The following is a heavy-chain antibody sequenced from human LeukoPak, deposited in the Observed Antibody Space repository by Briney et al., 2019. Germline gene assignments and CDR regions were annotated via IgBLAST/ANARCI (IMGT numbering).Heavy chain of an antibody. D-gene: IGHD2-15*01. J-gene: IGHJ4*02. CDR3: ARDPVCSGGSCYVGNFDY. V-gene: IGHV1-2*04. Sequence: ASVKVSCKASGYTFTGYYMHRVRQAPGQGLEWMGWINPNSGGTNYAQKFQGWVTMTRDTSISTAYMELSRLRSDDTAVYYCARDPVCSGGSCYVGNFDYWGQGTLVTVSS. CDR1: GYTFTGYY. CDR2: INPNSGGT.